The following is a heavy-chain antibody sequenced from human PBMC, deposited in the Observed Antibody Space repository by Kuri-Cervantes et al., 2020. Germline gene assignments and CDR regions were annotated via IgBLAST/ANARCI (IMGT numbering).Heavy chain of an antibody. J-gene: IGHJ6*02. CDR1: GFTFSDYY. Sequence: GESLKISCAASGFTFSDYYMSWIRQAPGKGLEWVSYISSSGSTIYYADSVKGRFTISRDNSKNTLYLQMNSLRAEDTAVYYCAKVRDCSGGSCYGPRYYYGMDVWGQGTTVTVSS. V-gene: IGHV3-11*01. D-gene: IGHD2-15*01. CDR3: AKVRDCSGGSCYGPRYYYGMDV. CDR2: ISSSGSTI.